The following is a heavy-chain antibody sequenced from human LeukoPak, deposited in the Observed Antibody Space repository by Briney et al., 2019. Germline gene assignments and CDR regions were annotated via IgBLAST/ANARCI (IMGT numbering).Heavy chain of an antibody. V-gene: IGHV4-39*01. CDR2: AYYTGST. CDR3: ASPSWALYYFDF. CDR1: DGSISSSSYY. D-gene: IGHD2-8*01. Sequence: PSETLSLTCTVSDGSISSSSYYWGWIRQPPGKGLEWIGSAYYTGSTYYNPSLKSRVTISVDTSKSQFSLMVSSVTAADTAVYYCASPSWALYYFDFWGQGTLVTVSS. J-gene: IGHJ4*02.